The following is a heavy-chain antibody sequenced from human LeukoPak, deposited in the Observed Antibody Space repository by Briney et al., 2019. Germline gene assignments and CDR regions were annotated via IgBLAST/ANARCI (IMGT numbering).Heavy chain of an antibody. D-gene: IGHD3-10*01. CDR1: GFTFSSYS. J-gene: IGHJ4*02. CDR3: AKVRFGVTARYHFDF. V-gene: IGHV3-23*01. Sequence: GGSLRLSCAASGFTFSSYSMSWVRQAPGEGLEWVSAITDSGDYTNYADSVKGRLTISRDNSKNTLYLQMNSLRAEDTAVYYCAKVRFGVTARYHFDFWGQGTLVIVSS. CDR2: ITDSGDYT.